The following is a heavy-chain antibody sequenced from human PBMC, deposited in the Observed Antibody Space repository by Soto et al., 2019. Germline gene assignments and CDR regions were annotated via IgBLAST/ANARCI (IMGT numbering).Heavy chain of an antibody. CDR1: GNSISSSNW. J-gene: IGHJ3*02. CDR2: IYYSGST. CDR3: ARNSRPDAWSGPRGNAFDI. D-gene: IGHD3-3*01. Sequence: QVQLQEAGPGLVKPSDTLSLTCAVSGNSISSSNWWGWIRQPPGKGLEWIGYIYYSGSTYYNPSLKSRVTRSVDTSKNQFSLKLSSVTAVDTAVYYCARNSRPDAWSGPRGNAFDIWGQGTMVTVSS. V-gene: IGHV4-28*01.